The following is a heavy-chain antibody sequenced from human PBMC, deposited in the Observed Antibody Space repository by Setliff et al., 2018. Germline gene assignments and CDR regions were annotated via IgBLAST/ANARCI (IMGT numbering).Heavy chain of an antibody. J-gene: IGHJ4*02. CDR1: RGTFSNYA. CDR3: ARSPFPVDTVMVTTFDS. CDR2: TTPIFTTA. V-gene: IGHV1-69*13. Sequence: PSVKVSCKTSRGTFSNYAISWVRQAPGQGLEWMGGTTPIFTTANYAQKFQGRVTITADESTSTAYMELSSLKSEDTAVYYCARSPFPVDTVMVTTFDSWGQGTLVTVSS. D-gene: IGHD5-18*01.